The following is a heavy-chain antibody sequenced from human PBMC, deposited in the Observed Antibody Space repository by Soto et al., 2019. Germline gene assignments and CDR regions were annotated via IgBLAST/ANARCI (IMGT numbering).Heavy chain of an antibody. D-gene: IGHD4-17*01. J-gene: IGHJ3*01. CDR2: ISTDGNHK. Sequence: GGSLRLSCAASGFTFSSHGMHWVRQAPGKGLEWVAMISTDGNHKFYADSVTGRFTISRDNSKNMLYLHMNSLRAEDTAVYSCAKEKGYGIESREDALDVWGQGTMVTVSS. CDR1: GFTFSSHG. CDR3: AKEKGYGIESREDALDV. V-gene: IGHV3-30*18.